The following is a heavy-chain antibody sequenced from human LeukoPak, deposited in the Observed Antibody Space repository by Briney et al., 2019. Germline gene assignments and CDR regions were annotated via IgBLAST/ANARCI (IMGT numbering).Heavy chain of an antibody. J-gene: IGHJ4*02. D-gene: IGHD3-22*01. V-gene: IGHV3-73*01. CDR3: TRPTYYYDSSGYYHDY. Sequence: GGSLRLSCAASGFTFSGSAMHWVRQASGKGLEWVGRIRSKANSYATAFAASVKGRFTISRDDSKNTAYLQMNSLKTEDTAVYYCTRPTYYYDSSGYYHDYWGQGTLVTVSS. CDR1: GFTFSGSA. CDR2: IRSKANSYAT.